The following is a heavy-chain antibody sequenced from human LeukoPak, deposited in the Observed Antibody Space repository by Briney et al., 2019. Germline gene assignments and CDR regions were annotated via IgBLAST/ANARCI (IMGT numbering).Heavy chain of an antibody. D-gene: IGHD3-3*01. CDR2: IYPGDSDT. J-gene: IGHJ4*02. CDR1: GYSFTSYW. CDR3: ARPLIPDFWSGYFTN. Sequence: GESLQISCKGSGYSFTSYWIGWVRQMPGKGLEWMGIIYPGDSDTRYSPSFQGQVTISADKSISTAYLQWSSLKASDTAMYYCARPLIPDFWSGYFTNWGQGTLVTVSS. V-gene: IGHV5-51*01.